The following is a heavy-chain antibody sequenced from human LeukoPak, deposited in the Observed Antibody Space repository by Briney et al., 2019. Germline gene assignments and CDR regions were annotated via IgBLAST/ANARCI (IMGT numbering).Heavy chain of an antibody. Sequence: SVTLSLTCTVSGGSISSYYWSWIRQPPGKGLEWIGYIYYSGSTNYNPSLKSRVTISVDTSKNQFSMKLSSVTAADTAVYYCARNLEMATITSPFDIWGQGTMVTVSS. CDR2: IYYSGST. CDR3: ARNLEMATITSPFDI. D-gene: IGHD5-24*01. V-gene: IGHV4-59*01. J-gene: IGHJ3*02. CDR1: GGSISSYY.